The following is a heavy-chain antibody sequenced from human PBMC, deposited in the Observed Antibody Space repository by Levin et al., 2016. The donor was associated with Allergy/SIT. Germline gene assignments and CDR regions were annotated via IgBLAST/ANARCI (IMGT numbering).Heavy chain of an antibody. CDR3: ARHGGSLAVED. D-gene: IGHD6-19*01. V-gene: IGHV4-59*08. J-gene: IGHJ4*02. CDR2: IYHTGGT. Sequence: SETLSLTCIVSGGSVTTHYWNWVRQPPGKGLEWIGYIYHTGGTNYNPSLESRVTMSMDTSMNQFSLKLTSVTAADTAVYYCARHGGSLAVEDWGQGTLVTVSS. CDR1: GGSVTTHY.